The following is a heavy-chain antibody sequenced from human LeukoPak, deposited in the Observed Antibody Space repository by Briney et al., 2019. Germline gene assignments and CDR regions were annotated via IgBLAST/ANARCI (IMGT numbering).Heavy chain of an antibody. CDR1: GYTFTGYY. CDR2: INPNSGGT. Sequence: ASVKVSCKASGYTFTGYYMHWVRQAPGQGLEWMGWINPNSGGTNYAQKFQGRVTMTRDTSISTAYMELSRLRSDDTAVYYCAREVSDYYDSSGYFAGEIDYWGQGTLVTVSS. D-gene: IGHD3-22*01. V-gene: IGHV1-2*02. J-gene: IGHJ4*02. CDR3: AREVSDYYDSSGYFAGEIDY.